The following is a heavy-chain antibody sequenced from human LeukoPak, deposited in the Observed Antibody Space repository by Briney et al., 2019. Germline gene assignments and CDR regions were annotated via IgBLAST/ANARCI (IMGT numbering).Heavy chain of an antibody. Sequence: ASAKVSCKASGYTFTGYYMHWVRQAPGQGLEWMGWINPNSGGTNYAQKFQGRVTMTRDTSISTAYMELSRLRSDDTAVYCCARDESSTSWSHYYYYGMDVWGQGTTVTVSS. CDR2: INPNSGGT. J-gene: IGHJ6*02. CDR1: GYTFTGYY. V-gene: IGHV1-2*02. CDR3: ARDESSTSWSHYYYYGMDV. D-gene: IGHD2-2*01.